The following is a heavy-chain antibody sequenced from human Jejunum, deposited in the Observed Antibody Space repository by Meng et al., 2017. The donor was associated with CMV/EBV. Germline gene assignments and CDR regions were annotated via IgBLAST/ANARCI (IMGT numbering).Heavy chain of an antibody. CDR1: GFPFRSSW. CDR2: IKEDGSEE. Sequence: SCAASGFPFRSSWMSWVRQAPGKGLEWVANIKEDGSEEYYVDSVKGRFTISRDNAKNSLYLQVNSLRAEDTAVYYCARDPSRGALDYWGQGTLVTVSS. CDR3: ARDPSRGALDY. J-gene: IGHJ4*02. V-gene: IGHV3-7*01. D-gene: IGHD3-10*01.